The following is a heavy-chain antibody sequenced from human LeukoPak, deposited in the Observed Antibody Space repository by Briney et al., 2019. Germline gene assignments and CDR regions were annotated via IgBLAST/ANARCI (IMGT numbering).Heavy chain of an antibody. J-gene: IGHJ6*03. V-gene: IGHV4-31*03. D-gene: IGHD7-27*01. CDR3: AREGRDLNWGSVYYYYYMDV. CDR1: GGSISSGGYY. Sequence: NPSETLSLTCTVSGGSISSGGYYWSWIRQHPGKGLEWIGYIYYSGSTYYNPSLKSRVTISVDTSKNQFSLKLSSVTAADTAVYCCAREGRDLNWGSVYYYYYMDVWGKGTTVTVSS. CDR2: IYYSGST.